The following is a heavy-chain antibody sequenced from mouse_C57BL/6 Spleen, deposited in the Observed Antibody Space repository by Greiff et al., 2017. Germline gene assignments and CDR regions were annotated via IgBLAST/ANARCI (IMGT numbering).Heavy chain of an antibody. CDR3: ARDYVWAMDY. CDR2: INPGSGGT. D-gene: IGHD1-1*01. J-gene: IGHJ4*01. CDR1: GYAFTNYL. Sequence: VQLQQSGAELVRPGTSVKVSCKASGYAFTNYLIEWVKQRPGQGLEWIGVINPGSGGTNYNEKFKGKATLTADKSSSTAYMQLSSLTSEDSAVYVCARDYVWAMDYWGQGTSVTVSS. V-gene: IGHV1-54*01.